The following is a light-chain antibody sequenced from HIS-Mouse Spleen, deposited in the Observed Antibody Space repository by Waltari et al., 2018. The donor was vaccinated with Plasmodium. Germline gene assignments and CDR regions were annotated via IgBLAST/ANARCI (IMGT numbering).Light chain of an antibody. V-gene: IGLV2-23*03. Sequence: QSALTQPASVSGSPGQSLTSSCPGTSSDVGSYNHVAWYQQHPGKAPKLMIYEGSKRPSGVSNRFSGSKSGNTASLTISGLQAEDEADYYCCSYAGSSTFVFGGGTKLTVL. J-gene: IGLJ3*02. CDR2: EGS. CDR3: CSYAGSSTFV. CDR1: SSDVGSYNH.